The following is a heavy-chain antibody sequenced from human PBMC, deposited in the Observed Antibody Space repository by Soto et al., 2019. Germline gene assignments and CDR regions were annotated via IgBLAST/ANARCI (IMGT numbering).Heavy chain of an antibody. CDR2: INHSGST. D-gene: IGHD3-3*01. Sequence: PSETLSLTCAVYGGSFSGYYWSWIRQPPGKGLEWIGEINHSGSTNYNPSLKSRVTISVDTSKNQFSLKLSSVTAADTAVYYCARGGIVFRFGMDVWGQGTTVTVSS. CDR3: ARGGIVFRFGMDV. CDR1: GGSFSGYY. J-gene: IGHJ6*02. V-gene: IGHV4-34*01.